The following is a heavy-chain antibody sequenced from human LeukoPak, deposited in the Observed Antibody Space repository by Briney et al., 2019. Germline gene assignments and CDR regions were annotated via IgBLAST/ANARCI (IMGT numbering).Heavy chain of an antibody. CDR1: GFTFSSYT. Sequence: GGSLRLSCAASGFTFSSYTMNWVRQAPGKGLEWVSSISSSSSYIYYEDSVKGRFTISGDNAKNSLYLQMNSLRAEDTAVYYCARDMSTIFGVVVRPAGYFDYWGQGTLVTVSS. D-gene: IGHD3-3*01. CDR3: ARDMSTIFGVVVRPAGYFDY. CDR2: ISSSSSYI. J-gene: IGHJ4*02. V-gene: IGHV3-21*01.